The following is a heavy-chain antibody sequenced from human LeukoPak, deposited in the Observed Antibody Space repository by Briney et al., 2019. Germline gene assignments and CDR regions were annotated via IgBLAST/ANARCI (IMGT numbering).Heavy chain of an antibody. J-gene: IGHJ6*04. CDR1: GFTFSSYA. CDR3: ARGRYFAMDV. V-gene: IGHV3-23*01. Sequence: GASLRLSCAASGFTFSSYAMSWVRQAPGKGLEWVSAISGSGDRTYYVDSVKGRFTISRDNAKNTVYLQVNSLRAEDTAVYYCARGRYFAMDVWGKGTTVTVSS. CDR2: ISGSGDRT.